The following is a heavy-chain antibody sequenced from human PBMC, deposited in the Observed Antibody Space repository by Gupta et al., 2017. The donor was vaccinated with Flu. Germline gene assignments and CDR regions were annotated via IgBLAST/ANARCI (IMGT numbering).Heavy chain of an antibody. D-gene: IGHD6-6*01. CDR1: TNPFTNSC. Sequence: QVQLVQSGAEVKKPGASLKVSCKASTNPFTNSCMHWVRQATGQVRDGMGIINTNGGSTSYAQNFQGRVTMTRDTSTTTVYMELSSLTSEVTAVYYCARESLESAYEYIGRLYYFDYWGQGSLVTVSS. J-gene: IGHJ4*02. CDR2: INTNGGST. V-gene: IGHV1-46*01. CDR3: ARESLESAYEYIGRLYYFDY.